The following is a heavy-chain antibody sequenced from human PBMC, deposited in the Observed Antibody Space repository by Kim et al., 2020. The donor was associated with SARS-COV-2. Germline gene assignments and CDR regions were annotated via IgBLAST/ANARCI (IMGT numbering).Heavy chain of an antibody. CDR2: ISGSGGST. V-gene: IGHV3-23*01. J-gene: IGHJ4*02. CDR3: AKDGHSSGYYYGNYYFDY. Sequence: GGSLRLSCAASGFTFSSYAMSWVRQAPGKGLEWVSAISGSGGSTYYADSVKGRFTISRDNSKNTLYLQMNSLRAEDTAVYYCAKDGHSSGYYYGNYYFDYWGQGTLVTVSS. CDR1: GFTFSSYA. D-gene: IGHD3-22*01.